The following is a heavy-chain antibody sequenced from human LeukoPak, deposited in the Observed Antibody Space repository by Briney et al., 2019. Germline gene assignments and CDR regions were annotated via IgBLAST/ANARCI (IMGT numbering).Heavy chain of an antibody. Sequence: GGFLRLSCAASGFTFSSYWMSWVRQAPGKGLEWVANIKQDGSEKYYVDSVKGRFTISRDNAKNSLYLQMNSLRAEDTAVYYCARDSYTAMVTWYYYYYMDVWGKGTTVTISS. CDR2: IKQDGSEK. D-gene: IGHD5-18*01. CDR3: ARDSYTAMVTWYYYYYMDV. J-gene: IGHJ6*03. CDR1: GFTFSSYW. V-gene: IGHV3-7*01.